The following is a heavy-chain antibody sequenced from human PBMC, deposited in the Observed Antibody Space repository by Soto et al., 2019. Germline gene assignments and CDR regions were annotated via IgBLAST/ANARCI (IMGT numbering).Heavy chain of an antibody. CDR3: ARGGSDYYFDY. Sequence: EVQLVESGGGLVQPGGSLRLSCAASGFTFSSYAMHWVRQAPGKGLEYVSTISRNGGSTYYANSVNGRFTISRDNSKNTLYLQMGSLRAEDMAVYYCARGGSDYYFDYWGQGTLVTVSS. CDR2: ISRNGGST. CDR1: GFTFSSYA. J-gene: IGHJ4*02. D-gene: IGHD2-21*02. V-gene: IGHV3-64*01.